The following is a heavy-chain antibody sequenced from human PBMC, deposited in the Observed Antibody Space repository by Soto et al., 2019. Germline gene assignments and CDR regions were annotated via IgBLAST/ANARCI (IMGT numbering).Heavy chain of an antibody. J-gene: IGHJ4*02. CDR1: GFTFSSYA. Sequence: EVQLLEAGGGLVQPGGSLRLSCAASGFTFSSYAMSWVRQAPGKRLEWVSAISGSGGSTYDADSVKGRFTISRDNSKNTLYLQMNSLRAEDTAVYYCAKGERGSGSYNDYWGQGTLVTVSS. CDR2: ISGSGGST. D-gene: IGHD3-10*01. CDR3: AKGERGSGSYNDY. V-gene: IGHV3-23*01.